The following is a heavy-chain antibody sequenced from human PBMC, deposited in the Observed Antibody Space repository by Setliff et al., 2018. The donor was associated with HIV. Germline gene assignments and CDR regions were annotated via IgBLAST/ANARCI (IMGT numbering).Heavy chain of an antibody. CDR2: INSDGSIT. D-gene: IGHD2-8*01. CDR1: GFNFKNAW. J-gene: IGHJ6*02. Sequence: QPGGSLRLSCAGSGFNFKNAWMYWVRQAPGKGLVWVSRINSDGSITDYADSVKGRFTISRDNAKNTLYMQMNSLRAEDTAVYYCARPYTVWVYGMDLWGQGTTVTVSS. CDR3: ARPYTVWVYGMDL. V-gene: IGHV3-74*01.